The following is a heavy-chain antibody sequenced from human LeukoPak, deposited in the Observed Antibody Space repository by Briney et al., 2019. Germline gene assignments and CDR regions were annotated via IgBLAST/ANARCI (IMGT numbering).Heavy chain of an antibody. CDR1: GYTFTGYY. CDR2: INPNSGDT. D-gene: IGHD6-19*01. V-gene: IGHV1-2*02. J-gene: IGHJ4*02. Sequence: GASVKVSCKASGYTFTGYYMHWVRQAPGQGLEWMGWINPNSGDTNYAQKFQGRVTMTRDTSISTAYMELSRLRSDDTAVYYCARPYSSGYYYFDYWGQGTLVTVSS. CDR3: ARPYSSGYYYFDY.